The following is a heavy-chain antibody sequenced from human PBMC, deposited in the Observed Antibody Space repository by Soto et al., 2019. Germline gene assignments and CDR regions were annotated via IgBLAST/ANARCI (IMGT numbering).Heavy chain of an antibody. D-gene: IGHD5-12*01. CDR1: GFTFDDNA. CDR3: ARDTGGSDEMFDY. J-gene: IGHJ4*02. V-gene: IGHV3-9*01. Sequence: SLRLSCAVSGFTFDDNAMHWVRQAPEKGLEWVSGINWKSDIGYADSVKGRFTISRDNSKTTLYLQMNNLRVDDTAIYYCARDTGGSDEMFDYWSQGTQVTVSS. CDR2: INWKSDI.